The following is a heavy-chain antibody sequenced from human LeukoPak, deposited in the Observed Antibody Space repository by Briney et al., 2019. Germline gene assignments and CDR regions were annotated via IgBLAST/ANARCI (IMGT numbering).Heavy chain of an antibody. D-gene: IGHD2-15*01. CDR2: ISYDGSNK. V-gene: IGHV3-30*18. CDR1: GFIFSSYG. CDR3: AKDEEVAATVDAFDI. Sequence: PGRSLRLSCAASGFIFSSYGMHWVRQAPGKGLEWVAVISYDGSNKYYADSVKGRFTISRDNSKNTLYLQMNSLRAEDTAVYYCAKDEEVAATVDAFDIWGQGTMVTVSS. J-gene: IGHJ3*02.